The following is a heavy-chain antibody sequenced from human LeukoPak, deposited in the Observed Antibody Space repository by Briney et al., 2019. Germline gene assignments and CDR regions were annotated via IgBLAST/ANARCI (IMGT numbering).Heavy chain of an antibody. Sequence: GVSLTLSCAASGFTFSSYCMHWVRQAPGKGLVWVSRINSYGSGTSYAVSEKGRFTLYRDNAKHTLYLQMNSLRAEDTAVYYCAVAKAITMVRGAPRHFDNWGQGTLVTVSS. CDR1: GFTFSSYC. D-gene: IGHD3-10*01. J-gene: IGHJ4*02. CDR3: AVAKAITMVRGAPRHFDN. V-gene: IGHV3-74*01. CDR2: INSYGSGT.